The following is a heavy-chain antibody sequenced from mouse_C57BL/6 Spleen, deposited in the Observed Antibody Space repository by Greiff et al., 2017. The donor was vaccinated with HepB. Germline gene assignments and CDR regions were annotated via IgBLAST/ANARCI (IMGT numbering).Heavy chain of an antibody. D-gene: IGHD2-5*01. CDR2: IYPGDGDT. CDR3: ARIDSNLYYYAMDY. CDR1: GYAFSSSW. Sequence: VQLQQSGPELVKPGASVKISCKASGYAFSSSWMNWVKQRPGKGLEWIGRIYPGDGDTSYNGKFKGKATLTADKSSSTAYMQLSSLTSEDSAVYFCARIDSNLYYYAMDYWGQGTSVTVSS. J-gene: IGHJ4*01. V-gene: IGHV1-82*01.